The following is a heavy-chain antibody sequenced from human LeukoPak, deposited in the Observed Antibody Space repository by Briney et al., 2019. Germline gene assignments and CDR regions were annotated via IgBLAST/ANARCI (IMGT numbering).Heavy chain of an antibody. CDR2: ISYDGSNK. D-gene: IGHD3-22*01. V-gene: IGHV3-30*03. CDR3: ARDPNSNDYYDSSGYFRGGYYFDY. Sequence: PGGSLRLSCAASGFTFSSYGMHWVRQAPGKGLEWVAVISYDGSNKYYADSVKGRFTISRDNSKNTLYLQMNSLRAEDTAVYYCARDPNSNDYYDSSGYFRGGYYFDYWGQGTLVTVSS. CDR1: GFTFSSYG. J-gene: IGHJ4*02.